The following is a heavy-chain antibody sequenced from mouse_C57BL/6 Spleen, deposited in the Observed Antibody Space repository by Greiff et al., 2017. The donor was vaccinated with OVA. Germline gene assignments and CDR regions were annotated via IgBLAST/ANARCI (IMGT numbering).Heavy chain of an antibody. V-gene: IGHV3-6*01. D-gene: IGHD2-4*01. CDR2: ISYDGSN. Sequence: EVKLVESGPGLVKPSQSLSLTCSVTGYSITSGYYWNWIRQFPGNKLEWMGYISYDGSNNYNPSLKNRISITRDTSKNQFFLKLNSVTTEDTATYYCARDPDYDYAMDYWGQGTSVTVSS. J-gene: IGHJ4*01. CDR3: ARDPDYDYAMDY. CDR1: GYSITSGYY.